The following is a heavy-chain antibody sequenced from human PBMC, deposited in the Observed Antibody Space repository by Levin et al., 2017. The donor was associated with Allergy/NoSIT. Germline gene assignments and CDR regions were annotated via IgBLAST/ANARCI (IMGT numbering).Heavy chain of an antibody. J-gene: IGHJ4*02. CDR3: AREGSFGSGSYSFDR. D-gene: IGHD3-10*01. CDR1: GFSFSRYG. Sequence: GGSLRLSCAASGFSFSRYGMHWVRQAPGKGLEWVAIIWYVGSIQYYADSVKGRFTISRDNSKSSLYLRMNSLSADDTAVYYCAREGSFGSGSYSFDRWGPGTLVTVSS. V-gene: IGHV3-33*01. CDR2: IWYVGSIQ.